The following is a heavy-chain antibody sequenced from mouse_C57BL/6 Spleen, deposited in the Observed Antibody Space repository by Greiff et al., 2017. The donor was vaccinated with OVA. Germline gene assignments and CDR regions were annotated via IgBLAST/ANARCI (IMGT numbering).Heavy chain of an antibody. CDR2: IDPSDSYT. V-gene: IGHV1-69*01. CDR1: GYTFTSYW. D-gene: IGHD1-1*01. Sequence: QVHVKQPGAELVMPGASVKLSCKASGYTFTSYWMHWVKQRPGQGLEWIGEIDPSDSYTNYNQKFKGKSTLTVDKSSSTAYMQLSSLTSEDSAVYYCARSSTTVADYWGQGTTLTVSS. CDR3: ARSSTTVADY. J-gene: IGHJ2*01.